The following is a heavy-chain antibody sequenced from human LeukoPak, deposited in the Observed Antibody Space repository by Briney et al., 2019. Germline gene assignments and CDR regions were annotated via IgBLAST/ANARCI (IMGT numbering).Heavy chain of an antibody. Sequence: PGGSLRLSCAASGFTFSRYAMHWVRQAPGKGLEWVAFISYDGGNKYYADSVMGRFTISRDNSRNTLYLQMNSLRAEDTAVYYCARAVAGTGDAFDIWGQGTMVTVSS. V-gene: IGHV3-30-3*01. CDR2: ISYDGGNK. CDR3: ARAVAGTGDAFDI. J-gene: IGHJ3*02. D-gene: IGHD6-19*01. CDR1: GFTFSRYA.